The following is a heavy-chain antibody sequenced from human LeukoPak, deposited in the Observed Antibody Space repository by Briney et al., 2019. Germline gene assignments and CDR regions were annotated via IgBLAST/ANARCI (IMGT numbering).Heavy chain of an antibody. D-gene: IGHD6-19*01. J-gene: IGHJ4*02. CDR2: ILGSGRST. Sequence: GGSLRLSCAASGFTFSSYEMNWVRQAPGKGLEWVSTILGSGRSTYYADSVKGRFTVSRDNSKNTLYLQMNSLTAEDTALYYCAKFRGPSSGWFFDYWGQGTLVTVSS. CDR1: GFTFSSYE. V-gene: IGHV3-23*01. CDR3: AKFRGPSSGWFFDY.